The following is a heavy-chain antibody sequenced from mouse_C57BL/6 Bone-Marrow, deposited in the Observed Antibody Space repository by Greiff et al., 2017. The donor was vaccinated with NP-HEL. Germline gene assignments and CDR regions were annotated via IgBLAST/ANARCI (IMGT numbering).Heavy chain of an antibody. CDR1: GYTFTDYY. Sequence: EVQLQQSGPELVKPGASVKISSKASGYTFTDYYMNWVKQSHGKSLEWIGDINPNNGGTSYNQKFKGKATLTVDKSSSTAYMELRSLTSEDSAVYYCARDFSITTVDYWGQGTTLTVSS. CDR2: INPNNGGT. CDR3: ARDFSITTVDY. D-gene: IGHD1-1*01. J-gene: IGHJ2*01. V-gene: IGHV1-26*01.